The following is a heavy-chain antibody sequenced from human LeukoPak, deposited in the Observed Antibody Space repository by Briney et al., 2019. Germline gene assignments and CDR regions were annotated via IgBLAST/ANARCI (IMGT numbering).Heavy chain of an antibody. Sequence: PGGSLRLSCAASGFTFSSYAMSWVRQAPGKGLEWVSAISGSGGSTYYADSVKGRFTISRDNSKNTLYLQMNSLRAEDTAVYYCAKDTSRDYGDYTTDYWGQGTLVTVPS. D-gene: IGHD4-17*01. CDR3: AKDTSRDYGDYTTDY. CDR1: GFTFSSYA. V-gene: IGHV3-23*01. CDR2: ISGSGGST. J-gene: IGHJ4*02.